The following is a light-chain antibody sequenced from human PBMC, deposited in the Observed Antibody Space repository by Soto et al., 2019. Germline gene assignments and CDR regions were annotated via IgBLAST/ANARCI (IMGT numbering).Light chain of an antibody. V-gene: IGLV1-47*02. CDR1: SSNIGSNY. CDR2: YND. Sequence: SVLAQPPSASGTPGQRVTISCSGSSSNIGSNYVYWYQQLPGSAPKLLIYYNDRRPSGVPDRFSGSKSGTSASLAISGLRSEDESDYYCAAWDDSLSGYYVFGTGTKVTVL. CDR3: AAWDDSLSGYYV. J-gene: IGLJ1*01.